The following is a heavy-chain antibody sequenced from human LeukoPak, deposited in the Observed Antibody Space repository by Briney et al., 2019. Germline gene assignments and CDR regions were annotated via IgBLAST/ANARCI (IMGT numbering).Heavy chain of an antibody. V-gene: IGHV1-3*01. Sequence: GASVKVSCKASGYTFTSYAMHWVRQAPGQRLEWMGWINAGNGNTKYSQKFQGRVTITRDTSASTAYMELSSLRSEDTAVYYCARDSGYDEGYYYYGMDVWGQGTTVTVSS. CDR3: ARDSGYDEGYYYYGMDV. CDR1: GYTFTSYA. D-gene: IGHD5-12*01. J-gene: IGHJ6*02. CDR2: INAGNGNT.